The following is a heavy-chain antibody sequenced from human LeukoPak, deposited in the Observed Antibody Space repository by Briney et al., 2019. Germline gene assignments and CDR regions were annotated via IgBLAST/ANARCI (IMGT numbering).Heavy chain of an antibody. CDR2: IRYDGSNK. D-gene: IGHD2-2*01. Sequence: GGSLRFSCAASGFTFSSYGMHWVRQAPGKGLEWVAFIRYDGSNKYYADSVKGRFTISRDNSKNTLYLQMNSLRAEDTAVYYCAKDFEIPAAYDHYRGQGTLVTVSS. V-gene: IGHV3-30*02. CDR3: AKDFEIPAAYDHY. J-gene: IGHJ4*02. CDR1: GFTFSSYG.